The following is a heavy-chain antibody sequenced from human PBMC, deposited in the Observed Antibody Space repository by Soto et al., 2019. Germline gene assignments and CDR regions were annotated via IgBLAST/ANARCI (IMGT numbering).Heavy chain of an antibody. CDR1: GFTFSSYA. J-gene: IGHJ4*02. Sequence: EVQLLESGGGLVQPGGSLRLSCAASGFTFSSYAMSWVRQAPGKGLEWVSAISGSGGSTYYADPVKGRFTISRDNSKNTLDLQMNSLRGEDTAVYYCAKELSDYGDLYYFDYWGQGTLVTVSS. V-gene: IGHV3-23*01. D-gene: IGHD4-17*01. CDR2: ISGSGGST. CDR3: AKELSDYGDLYYFDY.